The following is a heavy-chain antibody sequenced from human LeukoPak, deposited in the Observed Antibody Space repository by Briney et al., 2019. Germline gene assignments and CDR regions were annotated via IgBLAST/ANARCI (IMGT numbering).Heavy chain of an antibody. D-gene: IGHD3-22*01. CDR3: AKDLSGETYYYDSSGYYAPDY. CDR2: ISYDGSNK. J-gene: IGHJ4*02. V-gene: IGHV3-30*04. CDR1: GFTFSSYA. Sequence: PGRSLRLSCAASGFTFSSYAMHWVRQAPGKGLEWVAVISYDGSNKYYADSVKGRFTISRDNSKNTLYLQMNSLRAEDTAVYYCAKDLSGETYYYDSSGYYAPDYWGQGTLVTVSP.